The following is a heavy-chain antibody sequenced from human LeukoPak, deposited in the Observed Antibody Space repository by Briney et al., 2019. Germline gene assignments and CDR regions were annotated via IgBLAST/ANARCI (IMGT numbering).Heavy chain of an antibody. J-gene: IGHJ6*03. CDR3: ARERVVPAAMSVNYYYMDV. V-gene: IGHV1-69*13. D-gene: IGHD2-2*01. Sequence: ASVKVSCKASGGTFSSYAISWVRQSPGQGLGWMGGIIPIFGTANYAQKFQGRVTITADESTSTAYMELSSLRSEDTAVYYCARERVVPAAMSVNYYYMDVWGQGTTVTVSS. CDR1: GGTFSSYA. CDR2: IIPIFGTA.